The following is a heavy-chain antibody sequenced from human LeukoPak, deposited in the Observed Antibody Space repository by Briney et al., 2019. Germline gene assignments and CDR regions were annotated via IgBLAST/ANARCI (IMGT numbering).Heavy chain of an antibody. CDR2: IYYSGST. V-gene: IGHV4-30-4*08. CDR3: ARAPLLRFFYYFDY. D-gene: IGHD3-3*01. Sequence: SETLSLTCTVSGGSISSGDYYWSWIRQPPGEVLEWIGYIYYSGSTYYHPSLKSRVTISVDTSKNQFSLKLSSVTAADTAVYYCARAPLLRFFYYFDYWGQGTLVTVSS. J-gene: IGHJ4*02. CDR1: GGSISSGDYY.